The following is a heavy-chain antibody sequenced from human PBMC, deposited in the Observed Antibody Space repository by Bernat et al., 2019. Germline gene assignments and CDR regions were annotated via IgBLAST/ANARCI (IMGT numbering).Heavy chain of an antibody. D-gene: IGHD3-10*01. J-gene: IGHJ6*02. V-gene: IGHV3-30-3*01. CDR2: ISYDGSNK. CDR3: ARHYGSPGSMDV. CDR1: GFTFSNYA. Sequence: QVQLVESGGGVVQPGRSRRLSCAASGFTFSNYAIHWVHQAPGKGLEWVAVISYDGSNKYYADSVKGRFTISRDNSKNTLYLQMNSLGTEDTAVYYCARHYGSPGSMDVWGQGTTVTVSS.